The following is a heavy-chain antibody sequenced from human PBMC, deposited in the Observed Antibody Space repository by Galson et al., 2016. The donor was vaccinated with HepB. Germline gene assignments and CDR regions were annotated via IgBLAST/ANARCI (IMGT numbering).Heavy chain of an antibody. D-gene: IGHD6-19*01. J-gene: IGHJ6*02. Sequence: SLRLSCAASGFSVSRFGMHWVRQAPGKGLQWVANVNQDETEKYYLDSVKGRFTISRDNVKESVYLQMNSLRVEDTAVYYCARRADTQRRIAGWGWGMDVWGRGTTVTVSS. CDR1: GFSVSRFG. CDR2: VNQDETEK. V-gene: IGHV3-7*01. CDR3: ARRADTQRRIAGWGWGMDV.